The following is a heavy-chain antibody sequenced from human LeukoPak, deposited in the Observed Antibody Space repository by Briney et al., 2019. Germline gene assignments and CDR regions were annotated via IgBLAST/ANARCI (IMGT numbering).Heavy chain of an antibody. D-gene: IGHD6-19*01. Sequence: GGSLRLSCAASGFTFSSYWMSWVRQAPGKGLEWVANIKQDGSEKYYVDSVKSRFTISRDNAKNSLYLQMNSLRAEDTAVYYCARDSSIAVAGPLDYWGQGTLVTVSS. CDR3: ARDSSIAVAGPLDY. CDR1: GFTFSSYW. V-gene: IGHV3-7*03. J-gene: IGHJ4*02. CDR2: IKQDGSEK.